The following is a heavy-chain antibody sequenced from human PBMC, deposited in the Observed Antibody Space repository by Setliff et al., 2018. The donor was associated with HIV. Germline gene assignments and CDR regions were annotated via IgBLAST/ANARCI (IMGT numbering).Heavy chain of an antibody. CDR3: ARETEAGTFDY. CDR2: INHSGST. V-gene: IGHV4-34*01. Sequence: SETLSLTCAVYGESFSGYYWSWVRQPPGKGLEWIGEINHSGSTNYNPSLKSRVTVSVDTSKNQFSLKVSSVTAADTAVYYCARETEAGTFDYWGQGTLVTVSS. D-gene: IGHD6-19*01. J-gene: IGHJ4*02. CDR1: GESFSGYY.